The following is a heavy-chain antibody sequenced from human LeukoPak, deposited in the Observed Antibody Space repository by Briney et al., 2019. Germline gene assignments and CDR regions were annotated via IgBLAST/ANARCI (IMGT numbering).Heavy chain of an antibody. J-gene: IGHJ4*02. Sequence: NPGGSLRLSCAASGFTFSSYSMNWVRQAPGKGLEWVPSISSSSSYIYYADSVKGRFTISRDNARNSLFLQMNSLRAEDTAVYYCARGGRSTYFDWSPDYWGQGTLVTVSS. V-gene: IGHV3-21*01. CDR2: ISSSSSYI. CDR3: ARGGRSTYFDWSPDY. CDR1: GFTFSSYS. D-gene: IGHD3-9*01.